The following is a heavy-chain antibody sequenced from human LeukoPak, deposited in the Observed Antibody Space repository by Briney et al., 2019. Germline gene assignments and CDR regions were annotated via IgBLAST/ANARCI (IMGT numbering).Heavy chain of an antibody. D-gene: IGHD2-8*02. CDR3: ARHGGVGVIPDFDY. CDR2: INHSGST. V-gene: IGHV4-34*01. Sequence: SETLSLTCTVSGGSISSYYWTWIRQPPGKGLEWIGEINHSGSTNYNPSLKSRVTISVDTSKNQFSLKLSSVTAADTAVYYCARHGGVGVIPDFDYWGPGTLVTVSS. CDR1: GGSISSYY. J-gene: IGHJ4*02.